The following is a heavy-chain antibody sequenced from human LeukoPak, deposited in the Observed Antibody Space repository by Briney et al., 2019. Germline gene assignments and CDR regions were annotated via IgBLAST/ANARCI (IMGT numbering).Heavy chain of an antibody. CDR3: ARDMVAGGPDY. V-gene: IGHV3-11*04. D-gene: IGHD6-19*01. J-gene: IGHJ4*02. Sequence: GGSLRLSCAASGFTFSDYYINWIRQAPGQGLEWISYISHTSKTIYYAESDEGRFTISRDNAKNTLYLQMNSLRAEDTAVYYCARDMVAGGPDYWGQGTLVTVSS. CDR1: GFTFSDYY. CDR2: ISHTSKTI.